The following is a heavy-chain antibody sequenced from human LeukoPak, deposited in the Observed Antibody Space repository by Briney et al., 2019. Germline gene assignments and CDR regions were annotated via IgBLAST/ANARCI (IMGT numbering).Heavy chain of an antibody. D-gene: IGHD2-21*02. J-gene: IGHJ3*02. V-gene: IGHV3-15*01. CDR3: TTDWPQIVVVTAYDAFDI. CDR2: IKSKTDGGTI. CDR1: RFTFSNAW. Sequence: GGSLRLSCAASRFTFSNAWMSWVRQAPGKGLEWVGRIKSKTDGGTIDYAAPVKGRFTISRDDSKNTLYLQMNSLKTEDTAVYYCTTDWPQIVVVTAYDAFDIWGQGTMVTVSS.